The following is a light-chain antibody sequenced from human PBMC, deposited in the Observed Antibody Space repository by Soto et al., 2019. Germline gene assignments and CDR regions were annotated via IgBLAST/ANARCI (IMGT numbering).Light chain of an antibody. CDR1: SSDVGGYNY. Sequence: QSALTQPASVSGSPGQSITISCTGTSSDVGGYNYVSWYQQHPGKAPKLMIYDVSNRPSGVSNRFSGSKSGHTASLTISGLQAEDDDDYYCSSYTSSSTVVFGGGTKVTVL. V-gene: IGLV2-14*01. CDR3: SSYTSSSTVV. J-gene: IGLJ2*01. CDR2: DVS.